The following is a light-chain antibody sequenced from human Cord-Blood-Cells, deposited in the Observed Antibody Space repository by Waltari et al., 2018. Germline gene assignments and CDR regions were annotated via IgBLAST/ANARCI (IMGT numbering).Light chain of an antibody. J-gene: IGKJ1*01. CDR2: GAS. CDR1: QSVSSSY. CDR3: QQYGSSPT. Sequence: EIVLTQSPGTLSLSPGERATLSCRASQSVSSSYLAWYQQKPVQAPRLLIYGASSRTTGIPDRFSGSGSGTDFTLTISRLEPEDFAVYYCQQYGSSPTFGQGTKVEIK. V-gene: IGKV3-20*01.